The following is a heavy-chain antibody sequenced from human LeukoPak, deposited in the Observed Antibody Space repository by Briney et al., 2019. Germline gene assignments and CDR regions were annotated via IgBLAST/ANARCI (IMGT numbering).Heavy chain of an antibody. Sequence: SVKVSCKASGGTFSSYAISWVRQAPGQGLEWMGGIIPIFGTANYAQKFQGRVTITRDTSASTAYMELSSLRSEDTAVYYCARAGQWLVLDFDYWGQGTLVTVSS. V-gene: IGHV1-69*05. D-gene: IGHD6-19*01. J-gene: IGHJ4*02. CDR3: ARAGQWLVLDFDY. CDR1: GGTFSSYA. CDR2: IIPIFGTA.